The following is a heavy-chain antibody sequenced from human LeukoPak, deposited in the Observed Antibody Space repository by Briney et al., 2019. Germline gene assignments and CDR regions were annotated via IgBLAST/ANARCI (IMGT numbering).Heavy chain of an antibody. CDR2: ISSSGTTI. V-gene: IGHV3-48*03. CDR3: ARRYCSSTSCLIDY. J-gene: IGHJ4*02. Sequence: GGSLRLSCAASGFTFSSYEMNWVRQAPGKGLEWVSYISSSGTTIYYADSVKGRFSISRDNAKNSLYLQMNSLRAEDTAVYYCARRYCSSTSCLIDYWGQGTLVTVSS. CDR1: GFTFSSYE. D-gene: IGHD2-2*01.